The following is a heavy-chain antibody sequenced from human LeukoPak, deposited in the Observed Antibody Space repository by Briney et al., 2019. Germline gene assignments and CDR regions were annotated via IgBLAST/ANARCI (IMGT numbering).Heavy chain of an antibody. V-gene: IGHV3-74*01. J-gene: IGHJ4*02. CDR2: INGDGSST. CDR3: ARNSGTNFDY. Sequence: GGSLRLSRATSGFTFTTSWMHWVRQAPGKGLVWVSRINGDGSSTNYADSVKGRFTISRDNAENTLYLQMNSLRAEDTAVYYCARNSGTNFDYWGQGTLVTVSS. CDR1: GFTFTTSW. D-gene: IGHD1-1*01.